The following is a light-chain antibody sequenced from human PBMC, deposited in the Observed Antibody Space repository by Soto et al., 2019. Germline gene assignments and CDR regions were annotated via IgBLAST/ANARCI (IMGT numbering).Light chain of an antibody. Sequence: QSVLTQPPSVSGAPGQRVTISCTGSGANIGAGYDVHWYQQLPGTAPKLLIYGNFNRPSGVPDRFSGSKSGTSASLAITGLQAEDEVDYYCQPNDNRLSAYVFGTGSKVNVL. CDR2: GNF. CDR1: GANIGAGYD. J-gene: IGLJ1*01. CDR3: QPNDNRLSAYV. V-gene: IGLV1-40*01.